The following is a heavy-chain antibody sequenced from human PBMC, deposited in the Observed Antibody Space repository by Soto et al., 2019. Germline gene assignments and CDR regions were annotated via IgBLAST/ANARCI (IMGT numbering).Heavy chain of an antibody. D-gene: IGHD2-15*01. V-gene: IGHV3-21*01. CDR2: ISSDSTYI. Sequence: KSGGSLRLSCAASGFTFSSYSMNWVRQAPGRGLEWVSSISSDSTYIYYAYSLKGRFTVSRDNTHNSLYLQIDSLRAEDTARYYCARDNIPGKTTKVVDTWGQGTLVTVSS. J-gene: IGHJ4*02. CDR3: ARDNIPGKTTKVVDT. CDR1: GFTFSSYS.